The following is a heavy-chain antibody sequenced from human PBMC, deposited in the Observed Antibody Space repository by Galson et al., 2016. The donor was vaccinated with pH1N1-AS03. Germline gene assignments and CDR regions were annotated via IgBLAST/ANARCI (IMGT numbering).Heavy chain of an antibody. V-gene: IGHV1-2*02. J-gene: IGHJ5*01. D-gene: IGHD3-16*01. CDR1: GYTFTAYY. Sequence: SVKVSCKASGYTFTAYYIHWVRLAPGQGLEWMGWIDPDHDGGTRYAQKLQGRVNMARDTSITTVYMEGTRLTSDDTAVYYCARILRGKGGLDSWGQGTLVTVTS. CDR2: IDPDHDGGT. CDR3: ARILRGKGGLDS.